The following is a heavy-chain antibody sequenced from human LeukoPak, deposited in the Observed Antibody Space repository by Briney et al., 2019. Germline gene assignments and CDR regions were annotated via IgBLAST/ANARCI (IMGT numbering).Heavy chain of an antibody. D-gene: IGHD6-13*01. CDR1: GGTFSSYA. J-gene: IGHJ6*02. Sequence: SVKVSCKASGGTFSSYAISWVRQAPGQGLEWMGGIIPIFGTANYAQKFQGRVTITADESTSTAYMELSSLRSEDTAVYYCARRSPPRGSSWYREWVIYYYGMDVWGQGTTVTVSS. CDR2: IIPIFGTA. V-gene: IGHV1-69*13. CDR3: ARRSPPRGSSWYREWVIYYYGMDV.